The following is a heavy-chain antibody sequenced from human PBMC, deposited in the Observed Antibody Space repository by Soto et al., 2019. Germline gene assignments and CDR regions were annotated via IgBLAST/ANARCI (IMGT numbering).Heavy chain of an antibody. J-gene: IGHJ4*02. CDR2: ISAYNGNT. Sequence: HVQLVQSGAEVKKPGASVKVSCKASGYTFTSYGISWVRQAPGQGLEWMGWISAYNGNTNYAQKLQGRVNKNTDTSTSTAYMELRSLRSDDTAEYYCSRDLGLRPDDYWGQGTLVNVSS. D-gene: IGHD4-17*01. CDR3: SRDLGLRPDDY. V-gene: IGHV1-18*01. CDR1: GYTFTSYG.